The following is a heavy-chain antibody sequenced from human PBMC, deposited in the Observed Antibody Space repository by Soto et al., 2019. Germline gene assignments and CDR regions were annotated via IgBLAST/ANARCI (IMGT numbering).Heavy chain of an antibody. CDR3: ARPRGTVTTPGNNWFDP. V-gene: IGHV4-39*01. CDR2: IYYSGST. J-gene: IGHJ5*02. Sequence: SETLSLTCTVSGGSISSSSYYWGWIRQPPGKGLEWIGSIYYSGSTYYNPSLKSRVTISVDTSKNQFSLKLSSVTAADTAVYYCARPRGTVTTPGNNWFDPWGQGTLVTVSS. D-gene: IGHD4-17*01. CDR1: GGSISSSSYY.